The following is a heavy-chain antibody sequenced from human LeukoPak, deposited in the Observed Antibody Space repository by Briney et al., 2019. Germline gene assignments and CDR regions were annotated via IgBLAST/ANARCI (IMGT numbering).Heavy chain of an antibody. Sequence: GGSLRLSCAASGFTVSSNYMSWVRQAPGKGLEWVSVIYSGDSTYYADSVKGRFTISRDNSKNTLYLQMNSLRAEDTAVYYCARTPGEAYCGGDCYPGPFDYWGQGTLVTVSS. V-gene: IGHV3-53*01. CDR1: GFTVSSNY. CDR3: ARTPGEAYCGGDCYPGPFDY. CDR2: IYSGDST. D-gene: IGHD2-21*02. J-gene: IGHJ4*02.